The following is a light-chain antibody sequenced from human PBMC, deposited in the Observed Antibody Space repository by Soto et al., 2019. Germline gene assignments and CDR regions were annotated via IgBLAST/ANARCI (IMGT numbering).Light chain of an antibody. J-gene: IGLJ3*02. Sequence: QSVLTQPPSVSGARGQRVTISCTGNNSNLGAAYDVHWYQQLPGAAPKLVIFGNRNRPSGVPERFSGSKSGTSASLAITGLQAEDEADYYCQAYDDSLTAFVFGGGTKLTVL. CDR3: QAYDDSLTAFV. CDR2: GNR. V-gene: IGLV1-40*01. CDR1: NSNLGAAYD.